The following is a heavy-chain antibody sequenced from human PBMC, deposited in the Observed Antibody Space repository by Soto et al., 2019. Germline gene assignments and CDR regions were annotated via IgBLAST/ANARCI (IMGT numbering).Heavy chain of an antibody. CDR3: VRKYPGTRPFDY. V-gene: IGHV3-23*01. CDR2: IGTDGNT. Sequence: LRLSCAASGFTFNSYAMNWVRQAPGKGLAWVSAIGTDGNTYYANSVKGRFTISRDNSRTTLYLQMNSLRVEDTALYYCVRKYPGTRPFDYWGQGTLVTVS. D-gene: IGHD2-2*01. J-gene: IGHJ4*01. CDR1: GFTFNSYA.